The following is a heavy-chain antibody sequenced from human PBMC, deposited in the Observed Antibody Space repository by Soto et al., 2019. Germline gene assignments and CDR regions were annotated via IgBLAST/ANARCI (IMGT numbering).Heavy chain of an antibody. J-gene: IGHJ4*02. Sequence: RASVKVSCKASGGTFSSYAISWVRQAPGQGLEWMGGIIPIFGTANYAQKFQGRVTITADKSTSTAYMELSSLRSEDTAVYYCARRDFWSGYLGFWGQGTLVTVSS. CDR2: IIPIFGTA. D-gene: IGHD3-3*01. CDR3: ARRDFWSGYLGF. CDR1: GGTFSSYA. V-gene: IGHV1-69*06.